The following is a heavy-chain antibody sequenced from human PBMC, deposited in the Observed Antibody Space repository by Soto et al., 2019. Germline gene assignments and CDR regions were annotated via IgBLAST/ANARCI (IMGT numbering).Heavy chain of an antibody. CDR2: FYYSGST. Sequence: SETLSLTCTVSGGSISSGTYSRGWIRQPPGKGLEWIGTFYYSGSTYYNPSLKSRVTISVDTSKNQFSLKVSSVTAADTAVYYCARLGGYCTTSCYGYYAMDVWGQGTTVTVSS. CDR1: GGSISSGTYS. D-gene: IGHD2-8*01. V-gene: IGHV4-39*01. CDR3: ARLGGYCTTSCYGYYAMDV. J-gene: IGHJ6*02.